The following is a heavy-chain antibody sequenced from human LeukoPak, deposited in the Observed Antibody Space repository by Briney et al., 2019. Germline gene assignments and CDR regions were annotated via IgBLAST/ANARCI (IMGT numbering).Heavy chain of an antibody. J-gene: IGHJ6*02. Sequence: SETLSLTCAVYGGSFSGYYWSWLRQPPGKGLEWIAEINHSGRANYNPSLKSRVTISVDTSKNKISLKLSSVTAADTAVYYSARWRIERGWIDYYSYGIDVWGQGTTVTVSS. CDR3: ARWRIERGWIDYYSYGIDV. CDR2: INHSGRA. V-gene: IGHV4-34*01. D-gene: IGHD6-19*01. CDR1: GGSFSGYY.